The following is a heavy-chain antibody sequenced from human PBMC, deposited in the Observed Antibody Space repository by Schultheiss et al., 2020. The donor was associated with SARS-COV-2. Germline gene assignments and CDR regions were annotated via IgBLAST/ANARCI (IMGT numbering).Heavy chain of an antibody. Sequence: SETLSLTCTVSGGSIGFYYWSWIRQPAGKGLEWIGRIYTTGSTDYNPSLRSRVTMSVDTSRNQFSLTLSSVTAADTAVYYCARDDHYGDYGDYWGQGTLVTVSS. CDR3: ARDDHYGDYGDY. CDR1: GGSIGFYY. J-gene: IGHJ4*02. V-gene: IGHV4-4*07. D-gene: IGHD4-17*01. CDR2: IYTTGST.